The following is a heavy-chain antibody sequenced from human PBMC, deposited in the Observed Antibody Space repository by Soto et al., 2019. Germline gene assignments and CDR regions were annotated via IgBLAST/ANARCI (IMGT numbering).Heavy chain of an antibody. CDR1: GGSIISGGYY. CDR3: ARTYGSGRSPDYYYYYGMDV. V-gene: IGHV4-31*03. CDR2: IYYSGST. J-gene: IGHJ6*02. Sequence: SETLSLTCTVSGGSIISGGYYWIWIRQHPGKGLEWIGYIYYSGSTYYNPSLKSRVTISVDTSKNQFSLKLSSVTAADTAVYYCARTYGSGRSPDYYYYYGMDVWGQGTTVTVSS. D-gene: IGHD3-10*01.